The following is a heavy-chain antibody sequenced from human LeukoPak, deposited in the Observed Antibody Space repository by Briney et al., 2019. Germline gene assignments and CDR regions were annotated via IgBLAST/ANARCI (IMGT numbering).Heavy chain of an antibody. Sequence: GGSLRLSCAASGFTFSSYGMHWVRQAPGKGLEWVAVIWYDGSNKYYVDSVKGRFTISRDNSKNTLYLQMNSLRAEDTAVYYCAKRTGVGYVDYWGQGTLVTVSS. V-gene: IGHV3-33*06. J-gene: IGHJ4*02. CDR2: IWYDGSNK. CDR1: GFTFSSYG. CDR3: AKRTGVGYVDY. D-gene: IGHD1-14*01.